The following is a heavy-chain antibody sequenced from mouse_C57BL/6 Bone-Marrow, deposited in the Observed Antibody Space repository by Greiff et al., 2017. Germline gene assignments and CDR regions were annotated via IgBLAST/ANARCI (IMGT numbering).Heavy chain of an antibody. CDR3: ARAPIYYYGSRYFDV. V-gene: IGHV1-82*01. CDR2: IYPGDGDT. D-gene: IGHD1-1*01. J-gene: IGHJ1*03. CDR1: GYAFSSSW. Sequence: QVQLKQSGPELVKPGASVKISCKASGYAFSSSWMNWVKQRPGKGLEWIGRIYPGDGDTNYNGKFKGKATLTADNSSSTAYMQLSSLTSEDSAVYFCARAPIYYYGSRYFDVWGTGTTVTVSS.